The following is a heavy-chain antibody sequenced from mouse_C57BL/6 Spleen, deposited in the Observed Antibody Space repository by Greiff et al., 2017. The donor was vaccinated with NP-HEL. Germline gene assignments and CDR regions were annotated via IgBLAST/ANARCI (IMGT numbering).Heavy chain of an antibody. V-gene: IGHV14-2*01. Sequence: EVQLQQSGAELVKPGASVKLSCTASGFNIKDYYMHWVKQRTEQGLEWIGRIDPEDGETKYAPKFQGKATITADTSSNTADLQLSSLTSEDTAVYYCARKEFYAMDYWGQGTSVTVSS. CDR1: GFNIKDYY. CDR3: ARKEFYAMDY. CDR2: IDPEDGET. J-gene: IGHJ4*01.